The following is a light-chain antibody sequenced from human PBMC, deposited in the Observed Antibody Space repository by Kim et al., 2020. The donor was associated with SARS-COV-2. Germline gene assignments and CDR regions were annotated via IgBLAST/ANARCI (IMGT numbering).Light chain of an antibody. CDR2: GAS. J-gene: IGKJ4*01. Sequence: SPGERVTLSCRASQSVRYNYLAWYQQRSGQAPRLLMFGASNRATGIPDRFTGSGSGTDFTLTISRLEPEDFAVYYCQQYGSSPLTFGGGTKVDIK. CDR3: QQYGSSPLT. CDR1: QSVRYNY. V-gene: IGKV3-20*01.